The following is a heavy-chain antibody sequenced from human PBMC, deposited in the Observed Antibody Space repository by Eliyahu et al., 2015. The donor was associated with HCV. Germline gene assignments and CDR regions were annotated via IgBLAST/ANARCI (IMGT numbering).Heavy chain of an antibody. D-gene: IGHD2-21*01. J-gene: IGHJ5*02. CDR2: ISSSSSYI. CDR3: ARGDGLEPPHCDWFDP. Sequence: EVQLVESGGGLVKPGGSLRLSCAASXFTFXSXSMNWXRXAPGKGLEWVSSISSSSSYIYYADSVKGRFTISRDNAKNSLYLQMNSLRAEDTAVYYCARGDGLEPPHCDWFDPWGQGTLVTVSS. CDR1: XFTFXSXS. V-gene: IGHV3-21*01.